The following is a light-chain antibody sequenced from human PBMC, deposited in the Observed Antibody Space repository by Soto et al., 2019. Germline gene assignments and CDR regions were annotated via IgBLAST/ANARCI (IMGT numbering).Light chain of an antibody. CDR3: QQYNNWPCSIMYT. Sequence: EIVMTQSPATLSVSPGERATLSCRASQSVSSNLAWYQQKPGQAPRLLIYGASTRATGIPARFSGSGSGTEFTLTISSLQSEDFAVYYCQQYNNWPCSIMYTFGQGTKLEIK. J-gene: IGKJ2*01. CDR1: QSVSSN. V-gene: IGKV3-15*01. CDR2: GAS.